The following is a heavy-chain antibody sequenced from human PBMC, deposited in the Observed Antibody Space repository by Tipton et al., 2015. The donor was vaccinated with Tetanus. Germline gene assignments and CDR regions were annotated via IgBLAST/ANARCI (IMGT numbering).Heavy chain of an antibody. Sequence: SLRLSCAASGFTINNCGLHWVRLPPGTGLGRLTVMSYHGTKEFYADSVKGRFTISRDNSKNTLYLQMHSLRPDVTAVYYCVKDRALSGDLFYYGIDAWGQGTTVIVSS. CDR1: GFTINNCG. V-gene: IGHV3-30*18. CDR2: MSYHGTKE. CDR3: VKDRALSGDLFYYGIDA. D-gene: IGHD3-3*01. J-gene: IGHJ6*02.